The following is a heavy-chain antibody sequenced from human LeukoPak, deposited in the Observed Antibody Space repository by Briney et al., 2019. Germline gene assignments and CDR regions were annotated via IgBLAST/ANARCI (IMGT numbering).Heavy chain of an antibody. J-gene: IGHJ3*02. CDR3: ARDGGKYCSSTSCRNAFDI. V-gene: IGHV4-59*01. CDR2: IYYSGST. D-gene: IGHD2-2*01. Sequence: SETLSLTCTVSGGSISTYYWSWIRQPPGKGLEWIGYIYYSGSTNYNPSLKSRVTISVDTSKNQFSLYLSSMTAADTAVYYCARDGGKYCSSTSCRNAFDIWGQGTMVTVSA. CDR1: GGSISTYY.